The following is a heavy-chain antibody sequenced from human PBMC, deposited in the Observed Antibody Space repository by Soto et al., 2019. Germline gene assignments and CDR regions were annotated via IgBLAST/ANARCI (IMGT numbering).Heavy chain of an antibody. V-gene: IGHV3-23*01. Sequence: EVQLLESGGGLVQPGGSVRLSCAGSGFTFSTYDMSWVRQAPGKGLEWVSSFRVSGGKTYYAESVKGRFTISRDNSKSTLYLQMNSLRAEDTAVYYCAKGPLYCSGSSCYDYWGLGTLVAVSS. CDR1: GFTFSTYD. J-gene: IGHJ4*02. CDR3: AKGPLYCSGSSCYDY. D-gene: IGHD2-15*01. CDR2: FRVSGGKT.